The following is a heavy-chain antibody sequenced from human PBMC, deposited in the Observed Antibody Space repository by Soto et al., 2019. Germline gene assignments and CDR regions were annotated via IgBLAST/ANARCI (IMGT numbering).Heavy chain of an antibody. J-gene: IGHJ6*02. D-gene: IGHD3-9*01. CDR3: ARAYDILTGYYIGYYYYGMDV. Sequence: SETLSLTCAVYGGSFSGYYWSWIRQPPGKGLEWIGEINHSGSTNYNPSLKSRVTISVDTSKNQFSLKLSSVTAADTAVYYCARAYDILTGYYIGYYYYGMDVWGQGTTVTGSS. CDR1: GGSFSGYY. V-gene: IGHV4-34*01. CDR2: INHSGST.